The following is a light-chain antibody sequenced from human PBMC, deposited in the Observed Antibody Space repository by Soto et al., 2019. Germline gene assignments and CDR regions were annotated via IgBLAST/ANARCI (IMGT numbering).Light chain of an antibody. CDR3: QQANNFPIS. CDR1: QGITSW. J-gene: IGKJ4*01. V-gene: IGKV1D-12*01. CDR2: AAS. Sequence: IQMTQSPSSVSASVGDRVTITCRANQGITSWLAWYQQKPGKATKLIIYAASILQSVVPSRFSGSVSGTDFALTIRSLQPEDFASYYGQQANNFPISFGGGSKVEIK.